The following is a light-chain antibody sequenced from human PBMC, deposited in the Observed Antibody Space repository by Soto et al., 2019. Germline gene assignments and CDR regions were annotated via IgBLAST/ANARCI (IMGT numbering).Light chain of an antibody. V-gene: IGKV1-39*01. Sequence: DIQMTQSPSSLSASVGDRVTITCRASLSANTYLNWYQHKPGTAPKHLIYAASTLQSGVPSRFSGSGSGTEFTLTISSLQPDDFATYYCQQSISTPPTFGQGTKVDIK. CDR1: LSANTY. J-gene: IGKJ1*01. CDR3: QQSISTPPT. CDR2: AAS.